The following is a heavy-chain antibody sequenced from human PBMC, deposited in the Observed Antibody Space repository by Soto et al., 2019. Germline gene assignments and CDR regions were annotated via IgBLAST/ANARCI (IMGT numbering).Heavy chain of an antibody. V-gene: IGHV1-69*13. J-gene: IGHJ5*02. CDR1: GGTFSSYA. CDR2: IIPIFGTA. Sequence: WASVKVSCKASGGTFSSYAISWVRQAPGQGLEWMGGIIPIFGTANYAQKFQGRVTITADESTSTAYMELSSLRSEDTAVYYCARDPRYYDFWSGKYNWFDPWGQGTLVTVSS. CDR3: ARDPRYYDFWSGKYNWFDP. D-gene: IGHD3-3*01.